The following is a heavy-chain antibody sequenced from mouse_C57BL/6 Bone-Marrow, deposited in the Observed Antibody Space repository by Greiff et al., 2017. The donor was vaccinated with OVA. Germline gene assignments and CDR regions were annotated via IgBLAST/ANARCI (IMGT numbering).Heavy chain of an antibody. J-gene: IGHJ2*01. CDR3: AITFLYYGSSKGY. V-gene: IGHV1-74*01. CDR2: IHPSDSDT. D-gene: IGHD1-1*01. Sequence: QVQLPQPFADLVPPVSSVKVSCKASCFTFTTYLLPLVQPRPGPVLEWIGRIHPSDSDTNYNQKFKGKATLTVDKSSSTAYMQLSSLTSEDSAVYYCAITFLYYGSSKGYWGQGTTLTVSS. CDR1: CFTFTTYL.